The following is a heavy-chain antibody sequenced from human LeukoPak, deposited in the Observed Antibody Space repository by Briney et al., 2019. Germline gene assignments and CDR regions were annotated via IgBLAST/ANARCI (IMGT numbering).Heavy chain of an antibody. Sequence: GGSLRLSCAASGFTFSDYYMSWIRQAPGKGLEWVSYISSSSSTIYYADSVKGRFTISRDNAKNSLYLQMNSLRAEDTAVYYCASLLAYCGGDCPDYWGQGTLVTVSS. D-gene: IGHD2-21*02. V-gene: IGHV3-11*04. CDR3: ASLLAYCGGDCPDY. J-gene: IGHJ4*02. CDR1: GFTFSDYY. CDR2: ISSSSSTI.